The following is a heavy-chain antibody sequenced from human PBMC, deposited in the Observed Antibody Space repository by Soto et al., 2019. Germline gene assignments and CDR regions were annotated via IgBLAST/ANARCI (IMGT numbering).Heavy chain of an antibody. Sequence: EVKLLESGGGLVQPGGSLRLSCAASGFTFANYAMSWVRQAPGKGLDWVSVISSSGGSTYYADSVKGRFTISRDNSKNTLYLQIHSLRAGDTAVYFCAKLRGNFYDARGYYPAFDSWGQGTLVTVFS. V-gene: IGHV3-23*01. D-gene: IGHD3-22*01. CDR2: ISSSGGST. J-gene: IGHJ4*02. CDR3: AKLRGNFYDARGYYPAFDS. CDR1: GFTFANYA.